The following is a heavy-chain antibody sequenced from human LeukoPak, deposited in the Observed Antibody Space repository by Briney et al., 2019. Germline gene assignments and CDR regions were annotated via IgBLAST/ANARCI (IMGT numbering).Heavy chain of an antibody. V-gene: IGHV3-43*02. CDR1: GFNFDDCA. Sequence: PGGSLRLSCAASGFNFDDCAMHWVRQAPGKGLEWVSLISGDGADTYYVDSVKGRFTISRDNSKNSLYLQMSSLRTEDTALYYCARDTLSGRYWATRTNFDYWGQGTLVTVSS. CDR3: ARDTLSGRYWATRTNFDY. J-gene: IGHJ4*02. D-gene: IGHD1-26*01. CDR2: ISGDGADT.